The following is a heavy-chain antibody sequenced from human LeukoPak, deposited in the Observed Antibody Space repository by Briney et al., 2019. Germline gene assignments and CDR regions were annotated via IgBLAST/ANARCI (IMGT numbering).Heavy chain of an antibody. CDR3: ARSRRGRGGFDY. D-gene: IGHD3-10*01. CDR1: GYTLTELS. Sequence: GASVKVSCKVSGYTLTELSMHWVRQAPGKGLEWMGGFDPEDGETIYAQKFQGRVTMTRNTSISTAYMELSSLRSEDTAVYYCARSRRGRGGFDYWGQGTLVTVSS. V-gene: IGHV1-24*01. J-gene: IGHJ4*02. CDR2: FDPEDGET.